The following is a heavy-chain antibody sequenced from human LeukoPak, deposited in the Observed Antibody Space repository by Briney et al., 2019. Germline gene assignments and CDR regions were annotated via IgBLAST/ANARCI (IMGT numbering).Heavy chain of an antibody. V-gene: IGHV4-39*07. CDR2: IYYSGST. Sequence: PSETLSLTCAVSGGSISSSSYYWGWIRQPQGKGLEGVVSIYYSGSTYYNPYRKSRFTISVDTSNNQFSLKLTSVPAADTAVYYCARDRVSSGYQADYWGQGTLVTVSS. CDR3: ARDRVSSGYQADY. D-gene: IGHD3-22*01. CDR1: GGSISSSSYY. J-gene: IGHJ4*02.